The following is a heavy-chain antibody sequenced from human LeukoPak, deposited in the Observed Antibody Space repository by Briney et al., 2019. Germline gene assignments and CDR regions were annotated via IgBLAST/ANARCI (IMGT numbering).Heavy chain of an antibody. Sequence: ASVKVSCKASGYTFTSYYMHWVRQAPGQGLEWRGIINPSGGSTNYAQKFQGRVTMTRDTSTSTVYMELSSLRSEDTAVYYCARKIGAPNKGFDYWGQGTLVTVSS. CDR2: INPSGGST. CDR1: GYTFTSYY. J-gene: IGHJ4*02. V-gene: IGHV1-46*01. D-gene: IGHD1-26*01. CDR3: ARKIGAPNKGFDY.